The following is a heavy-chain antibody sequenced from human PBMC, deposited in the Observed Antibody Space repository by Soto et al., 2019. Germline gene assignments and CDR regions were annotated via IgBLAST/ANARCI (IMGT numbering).Heavy chain of an antibody. J-gene: IGHJ6*02. CDR1: GGTFSSYA. D-gene: IGHD1-20*01. CDR3: ARSYNWNDVYYYYGMDV. CDR2: IIPIFGTA. Sequence: ASVKVSCKASGGTFSSYAISWVRQAPGQGLEWMGGIIPIFGTANYAQKFQGRVTITRDTSASTAYMELSSLRSEDTAVYYCARSYNWNDVYYYYGMDVWGQGTTVTVSS. V-gene: IGHV1-69*05.